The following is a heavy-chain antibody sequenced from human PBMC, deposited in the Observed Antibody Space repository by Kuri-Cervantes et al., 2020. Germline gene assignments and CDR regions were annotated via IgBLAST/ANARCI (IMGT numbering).Heavy chain of an antibody. J-gene: IGHJ6*03. D-gene: IGHD4-11*01. CDR1: GFTFSSYA. V-gene: IGHV3-11*01. CDR3: ARDVRDSNYLFYYYYYMDV. CDR2: ISSSGSTI. Sequence: GESLKISCAAPGFTFSSYAMSWIRQAPGKGLEWVSYISSSGSTIYYADSVKGRFTISRDNAKNSLYLQMNSLRAEDTAVYYCARDVRDSNYLFYYYYYMDVWGKGTTVTVSS.